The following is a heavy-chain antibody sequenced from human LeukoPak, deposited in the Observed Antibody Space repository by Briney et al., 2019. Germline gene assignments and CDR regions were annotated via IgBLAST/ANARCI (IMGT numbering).Heavy chain of an antibody. CDR2: IYHSGST. V-gene: IGHV4-38-2*02. CDR1: GYSISSGYY. CDR3: ARAGDYYYYYMDV. J-gene: IGHJ6*03. Sequence: TSETLSLTCTVSGYSISSGYYWGWIRQPPGEGLEWIGSIYHSGSTYYNPSLKSRVTISVDTSKNQFSLKLSSVTAADTAVYYCARAGDYYYYYMDVWGKGTTVTVSS.